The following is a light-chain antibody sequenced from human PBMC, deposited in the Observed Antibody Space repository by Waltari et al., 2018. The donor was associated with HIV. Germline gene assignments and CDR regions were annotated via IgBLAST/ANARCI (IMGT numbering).Light chain of an antibody. V-gene: IGLV7-46*01. CDR3: LLSYDGYLV. J-gene: IGLJ2*01. Sequence: QPVVTQEPSLTVSPGGTVTLTCASSAGSVTRGHCSYWFQQRPGQAPRTLILDSNNRYSWTPARFTRSFLGGKAALTLTGAQREDEADYYCLLSYDGYLVFGGGTQLTVL. CDR1: AGSVTRGHC. CDR2: DSN.